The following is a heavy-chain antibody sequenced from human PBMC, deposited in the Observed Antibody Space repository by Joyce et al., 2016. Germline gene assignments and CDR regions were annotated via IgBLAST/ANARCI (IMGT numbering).Heavy chain of an antibody. CDR2: VDPEDGET. Sequence: TVKISCKVSGYTFTDYYMHWVQQAPGKGLEWMGLVDPEDGETLYAEKFQGRVTITAGTSTDTAYMELSRLRSEDTAVYYCATFDYYYGSGTPRDYYYYMEVWGKGTTVTVSS. D-gene: IGHD3-10*01. J-gene: IGHJ6*03. V-gene: IGHV1-69-2*01. CDR3: ATFDYYYGSGTPRDYYYYMEV. CDR1: GYTFTDYY.